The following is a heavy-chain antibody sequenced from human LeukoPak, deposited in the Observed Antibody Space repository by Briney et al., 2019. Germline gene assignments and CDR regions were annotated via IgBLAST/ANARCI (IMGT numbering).Heavy chain of an antibody. D-gene: IGHD3-3*01. V-gene: IGHV4-39*01. CDR2: IYYSGST. CDR1: GGSISSSSYY. Sequence: KPSETLSLTCTVSGGSISSSSYYWGWIRQPPGKGLERIGSIYYSGSTYYNPSLKSRVTISVDTSKNQFSLKLSSVTAADTAVYYCAGTYYDFWSGYFNWFDPWGQGTRATVSS. CDR3: AGTYYDFWSGYFNWFDP. J-gene: IGHJ5*02.